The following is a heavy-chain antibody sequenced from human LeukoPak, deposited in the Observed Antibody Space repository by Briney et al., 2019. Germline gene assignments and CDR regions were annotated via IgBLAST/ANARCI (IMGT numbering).Heavy chain of an antibody. D-gene: IGHD3-16*01. V-gene: IGHV3-48*04. J-gene: IGHJ4*02. CDR1: GFIFSRYS. CDR2: ISSSSSTI. CDR3: ARDHLYYEISGPRFDN. Sequence: GGSLRLSCAASGFIFSRYSMNWVRQAPGKGLEWVSYISSSSSTIYYADSVKGRFTISRDNAKNSLYLQMNSLRADDTAVYYCARDHLYYEISGPRFDNWGQGTRVTVSS.